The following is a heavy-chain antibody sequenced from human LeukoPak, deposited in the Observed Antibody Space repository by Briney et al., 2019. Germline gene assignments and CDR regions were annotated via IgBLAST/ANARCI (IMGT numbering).Heavy chain of an antibody. CDR1: GFTFYTYT. J-gene: IGHJ4*02. CDR3: VRDWAPASMQAAPFDC. V-gene: IGHV3-7*01. Sequence: GGSLRLSCAASGFTFYTYTMSWVRQAPGKGPEWVANIKEDGSLKNYVDSVEGRFTVSRDKAKNTLYPQMNSLRLEDTAVYYCVRDWAPASMQAAPFDCWGQGTLVTVSS. CDR2: IKEDGSLK. D-gene: IGHD2/OR15-2a*01.